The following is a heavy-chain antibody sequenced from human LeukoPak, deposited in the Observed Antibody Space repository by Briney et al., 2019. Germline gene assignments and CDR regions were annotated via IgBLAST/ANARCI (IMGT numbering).Heavy chain of an antibody. Sequence: VSVKVSCKAPGYTLSRLSIHWVRQPSGKGLEWMGAFDPEDGETIYAQEFQGRATMTADTSADTAYMELSSLTSDDTAVYYCVTDPYTTTDDNNFEPQGAYWGQGTLVTVSS. V-gene: IGHV1-24*01. CDR1: GYTLSRLS. CDR2: FDPEDGET. J-gene: IGHJ4*02. D-gene: IGHD5-24*01. CDR3: VTDPYTTTDDNNFEPQGAY.